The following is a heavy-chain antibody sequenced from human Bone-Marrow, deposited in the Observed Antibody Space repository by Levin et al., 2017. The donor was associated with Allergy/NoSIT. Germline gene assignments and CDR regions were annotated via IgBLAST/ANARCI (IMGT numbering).Heavy chain of an antibody. Sequence: GESLKISCATSGFSFRSHAMHWVRQAPGKGLEWVAVVWVDGSETHYGDPVKGRFSISRDNSKNTLFLQMSLLRVEDTAFYYCERAPLGSSAWIDFWGQGTLVTVSS. CDR1: GFSFRSHA. CDR3: ERAPLGSSAWIDF. CDR2: VWVDGSET. J-gene: IGHJ4*02. D-gene: IGHD6-19*01. V-gene: IGHV3-33*01.